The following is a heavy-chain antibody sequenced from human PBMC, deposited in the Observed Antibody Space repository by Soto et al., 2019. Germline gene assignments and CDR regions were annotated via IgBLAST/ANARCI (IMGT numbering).Heavy chain of an antibody. Sequence: QVQLQQWGAGLLKPSETLSLTCAVYGGSFSNYYWSWIRQPPGKGLEWIGEINHSGSTNYNPSLKSRVTISVDTSKNQFSLKLSSVTAADTAVYYCARTSRFDYWGQGTLVTVSS. J-gene: IGHJ4*02. D-gene: IGHD6-6*01. CDR2: INHSGST. CDR3: ARTSRFDY. V-gene: IGHV4-34*01. CDR1: GGSFSNYY.